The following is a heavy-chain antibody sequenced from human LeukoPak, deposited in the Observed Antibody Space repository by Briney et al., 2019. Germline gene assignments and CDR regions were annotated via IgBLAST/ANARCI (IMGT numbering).Heavy chain of an antibody. V-gene: IGHV3-21*01. J-gene: IGHJ3*02. D-gene: IGHD2-8*01. CDR3: ARVMRPFAFDI. Sequence: GGSLRLSCAASGFTFSSYSMNWVRQAPGKGLEWVSSISSSSSYVYYADSVKGRFTISRDNAKNSLYLQMNSLRAEDTAVYYCARVMRPFAFDIWGQGTMVTVSS. CDR2: ISSSSSYV. CDR1: GFTFSSYS.